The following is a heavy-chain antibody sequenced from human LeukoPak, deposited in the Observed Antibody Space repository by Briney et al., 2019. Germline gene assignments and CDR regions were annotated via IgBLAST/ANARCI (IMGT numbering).Heavy chain of an antibody. J-gene: IGHJ6*03. V-gene: IGHV1-2*02. D-gene: IGHD3-10*01. CDR2: INPNSGGT. CDR1: GYTFTSYA. CDR3: ARGFRGNYYYYMDV. Sequence: ASVKVSCKASGYTFTSYAMHWVRQAPGQGLEWMGWINPNSGGTNYAQKFQGRVTMTRDTSISTAYMELSRLRSDDTAVYYCARGFRGNYYYYMDVWGKGTTVTVSS.